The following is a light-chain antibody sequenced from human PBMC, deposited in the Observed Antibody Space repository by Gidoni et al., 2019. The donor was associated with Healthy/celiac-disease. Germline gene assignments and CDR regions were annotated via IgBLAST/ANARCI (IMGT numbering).Light chain of an antibody. Sequence: DIVMTQSPDSLAVSLGERATINCKSSQSVLSSSNNKNYLAWYQQNPGQPPKLLIYWASTRESGVPDRFSGSGSGTDFTLTISSLQAEDGAVYYCQQYYSTPYSFGQGTKLEIK. CDR1: QSVLSSSNNKNY. CDR2: WAS. CDR3: QQYYSTPYS. V-gene: IGKV4-1*01. J-gene: IGKJ2*03.